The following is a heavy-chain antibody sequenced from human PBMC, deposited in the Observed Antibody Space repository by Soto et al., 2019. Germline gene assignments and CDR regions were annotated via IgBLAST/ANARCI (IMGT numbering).Heavy chain of an antibody. V-gene: IGHV5-51*01. J-gene: IGHJ6*02. D-gene: IGHD6-13*01. CDR1: GYRFTSYW. Sequence: GESLKISCRVSGYRFTSYWIGWVRQLPGKGLECMGIIYPGDSDTRYSPSSQGQVTISADKSISTAYLQWNSLKASDTAMYYYARPRSSSRNYYGMDVWGQGTTVTVSS. CDR2: IYPGDSDT. CDR3: ARPRSSSRNYYGMDV.